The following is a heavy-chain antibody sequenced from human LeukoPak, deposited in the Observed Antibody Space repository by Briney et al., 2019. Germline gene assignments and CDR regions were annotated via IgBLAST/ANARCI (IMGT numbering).Heavy chain of an antibody. CDR3: AREGGNRLIRYFDY. V-gene: IGHV3-48*03. D-gene: IGHD4-23*01. Sequence: QSGGSLRLSCAASGFTFSSYEMNWVRQAPGKGLEWVSYISSSGATTYYADSVKGRFSISRDNAKNSQYLQMNSLRAEDTAVYYCAREGGNRLIRYFDYWGQGTLVTVSS. CDR2: ISSSGATT. J-gene: IGHJ4*02. CDR1: GFTFSSYE.